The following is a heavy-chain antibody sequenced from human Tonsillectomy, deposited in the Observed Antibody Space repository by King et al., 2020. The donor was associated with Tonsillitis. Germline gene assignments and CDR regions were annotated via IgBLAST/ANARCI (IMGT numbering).Heavy chain of an antibody. CDR1: GYSFISYG. J-gene: IGHJ4*02. D-gene: IGHD2-2*01. CDR3: AREGTCSSTSGQVDY. CDR2: ISASNGNT. Sequence: QLVQSGDEVKKPGASVKVSCKASGYSFISYGISWVRQAPGQGLEWMGWISASNGNTNYAQRVQGRVTMTTDTSTTTAYMELRSRRSDDTAIYYCAREGTCSSTSGQVDYWGQGTLVTVSS. V-gene: IGHV1-18*01.